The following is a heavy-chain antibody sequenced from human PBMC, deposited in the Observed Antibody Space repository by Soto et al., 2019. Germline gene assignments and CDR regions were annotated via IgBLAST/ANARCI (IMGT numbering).Heavy chain of an antibody. D-gene: IGHD6-13*01. CDR2: INHSGST. CDR1: GGSFSGYY. V-gene: IGHV4-34*01. Sequence: SETLSLTCAVYGGSFSGYYWSWIRQPPGKGLEWIGEINHSGSTNYNPSLKSRVTISVDTSKNQFSLKLSSVTAADTAVYYCARGGGGIAAAGTALYYYYYGMDVWGQGTTVTVSS. CDR3: ARGGGGIAAAGTALYYYYYGMDV. J-gene: IGHJ6*02.